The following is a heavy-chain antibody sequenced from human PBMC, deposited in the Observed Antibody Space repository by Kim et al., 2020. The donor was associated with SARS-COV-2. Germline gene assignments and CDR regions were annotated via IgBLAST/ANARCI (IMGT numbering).Heavy chain of an antibody. D-gene: IGHD3-10*01. V-gene: IGHV3-21*01. CDR1: GFTLSGYS. CDR3: ARRGGDYYYAMDV. J-gene: IGHJ6*02. Sequence: GGSLRLSCAASGFTLSGYSMNWVRQAPGKGLEWVSSISGSSTYIYYADSVKGRFTISRDNAQNSLYLQMNSLRAEDTAVYYCARRGGDYYYAMDVWGQGTTVTVSS. CDR2: ISGSSTYI.